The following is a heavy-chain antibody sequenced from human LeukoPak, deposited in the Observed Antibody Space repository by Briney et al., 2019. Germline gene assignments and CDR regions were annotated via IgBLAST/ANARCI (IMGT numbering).Heavy chain of an antibody. CDR2: ISGSGGST. J-gene: IGHJ4*02. V-gene: IGHV3-23*01. Sequence: GGSLRLSCAASGFTFSSYAMSWVRQAPGKGLEWVSAISGSGGSTYYADSVKGRFTISRDNSKNTLYLQMNSLRAEDTAVYYCAKAAGGLTMNPHALDYWGQGTLVTVSS. D-gene: IGHD3-22*01. CDR1: GFTFSSYA. CDR3: AKAAGGLTMNPHALDY.